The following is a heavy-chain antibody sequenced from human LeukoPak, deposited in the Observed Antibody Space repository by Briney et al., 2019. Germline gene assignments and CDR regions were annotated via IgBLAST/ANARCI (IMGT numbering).Heavy chain of an antibody. D-gene: IGHD6-13*01. CDR2: MFYSGST. Sequence: SETLSLTCSVSGGSISSSAYYWGWIRQPPGKGLEWIGSMFYSGSTYDNPSLKSRVTISLDTSKNQFSLQLTSVTAADTAVYYCASSSWLRDSNFDNWGQGTLVTVSS. CDR3: ASSSWLRDSNFDN. CDR1: GGSISSSAYY. J-gene: IGHJ4*02. V-gene: IGHV4-39*07.